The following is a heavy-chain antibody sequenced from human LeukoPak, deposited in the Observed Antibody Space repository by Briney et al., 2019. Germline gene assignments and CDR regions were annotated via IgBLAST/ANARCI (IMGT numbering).Heavy chain of an antibody. V-gene: IGHV4-34*01. Sequence: SETLSLTCAVYGGSFRAYYWSWIRQPPGKGLEWIVEINHSGSTNYNPSLKSRVSISVDTSKIQFSLKLSSVTAADTAVYYCARGRGYDFWSGYYTSYYFDYWGQGTLVTVSS. D-gene: IGHD3-3*01. CDR1: GGSFRAYY. J-gene: IGHJ4*02. CDR3: ARGRGYDFWSGYYTSYYFDY. CDR2: INHSGST.